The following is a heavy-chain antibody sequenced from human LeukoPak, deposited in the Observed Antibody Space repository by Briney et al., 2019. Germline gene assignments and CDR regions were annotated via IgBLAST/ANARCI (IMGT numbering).Heavy chain of an antibody. V-gene: IGHV4-39*07. D-gene: IGHD3-22*01. CDR2: IYYSGST. CDR1: GGSISTSSHF. Sequence: SETLSLTCSVSGGSISTSSHFWGWIRQPPGKGLEWIGYIYYSGSTYYNPSLKSRVTMSLDTSKNQFSLKLSSVTAAHTAVYYCARDLKYYYDSSGYSDAFDIWGQGTMVTVSS. CDR3: ARDLKYYYDSSGYSDAFDI. J-gene: IGHJ3*02.